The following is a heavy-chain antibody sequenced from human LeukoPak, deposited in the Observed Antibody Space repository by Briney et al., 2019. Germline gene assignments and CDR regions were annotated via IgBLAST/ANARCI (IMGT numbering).Heavy chain of an antibody. V-gene: IGHV1-8*01. CDR2: MNPNSGNI. Sequence: ASVKVSCKASGYTFTSHDINWVRQATGQGLEWMGWMNPNSGNIGYAQKFQGRVTMTRNISISTVYMELNSLRSEDTAVYYCARVATISRMRNNWFDPWGQGTLVTVSS. CDR1: GYTFTSHD. CDR3: ARVATISRMRNNWFDP. J-gene: IGHJ5*02. D-gene: IGHD5-12*01.